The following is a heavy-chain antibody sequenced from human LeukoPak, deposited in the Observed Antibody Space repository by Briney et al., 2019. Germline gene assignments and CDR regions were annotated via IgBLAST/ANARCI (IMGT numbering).Heavy chain of an antibody. CDR1: GGSISSYY. CDR2: IYTSGST. D-gene: IGHD3-10*01. CDR3: AREGLVYYGSGSYPRN. Sequence: SETLSLTCTVSGGSISSYYWSWIRQPPGKGLEWIGYIYTSGSTNYNPSLKSRVTISVDTSKNQFSLKLSSVTAADTAVYYCAREGLVYYGSGSYPRNWGQGTLVTVSS. J-gene: IGHJ4*02. V-gene: IGHV4-4*08.